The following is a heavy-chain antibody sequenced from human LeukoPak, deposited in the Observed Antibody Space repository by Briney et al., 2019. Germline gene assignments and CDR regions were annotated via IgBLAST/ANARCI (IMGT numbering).Heavy chain of an antibody. CDR2: INTKGET. CDR1: GVSMSAYQ. D-gene: IGHD2-21*01. CDR3: ATSNDARIAPFDH. V-gene: IGHV4-4*09. J-gene: IGHJ4*02. Sequence: SETLSLTCTVSGVSMSAYQWSWVRQSPEKGLEWIGCINTKGETSYNPSLKSRVTTSVDTSKSQFSLRLTSVTAADTAVYYCATSNDARIAPFDHWGQGAPVTVSS.